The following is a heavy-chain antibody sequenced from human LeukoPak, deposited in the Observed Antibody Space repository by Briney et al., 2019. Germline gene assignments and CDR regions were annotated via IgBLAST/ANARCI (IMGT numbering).Heavy chain of an antibody. D-gene: IGHD6-19*01. V-gene: IGHV4-39*07. J-gene: IGHJ5*02. CDR3: ARAVVKKKNWFDP. CDR2: IYYSGST. CDR1: GGSISSSSYY. Sequence: SETLSLTCTVSGGSISSSSYYWGWIRQPPGKGLEWIGSIYYSGSTNYNPSLKSRVTISVDTSKNQFSLKLSSVTAADTAVYYCARAVVKKKNWFDPWGQGTLVTVSS.